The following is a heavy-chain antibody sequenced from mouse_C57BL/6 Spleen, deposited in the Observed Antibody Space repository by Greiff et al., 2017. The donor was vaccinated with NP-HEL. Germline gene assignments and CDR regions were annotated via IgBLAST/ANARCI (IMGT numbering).Heavy chain of an antibody. CDR1: GYTFTSYW. V-gene: IGHV1-50*01. CDR3: ARRSYSNYEMDY. Sequence: QVQLQQPGAELVKPGASVKLSCKASGYTFTSYWMQWVKQRPGQGLEWIGEIDPSDSYTNYNQKFKGKATLTVDTSSSTAYMQLSSLTSEDSAVYYCARRSYSNYEMDYWGQGTSVTVSS. J-gene: IGHJ4*01. CDR2: IDPSDSYT. D-gene: IGHD2-5*01.